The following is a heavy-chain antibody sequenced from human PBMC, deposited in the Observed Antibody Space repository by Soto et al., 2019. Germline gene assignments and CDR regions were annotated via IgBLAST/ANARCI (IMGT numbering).Heavy chain of an antibody. D-gene: IGHD6-25*01. J-gene: IGHJ6*02. Sequence: SETLSLSCTVSSGTISIGVYDGSWIRQHPGKGQEWIGYIYYSGSTYYNPSLKSRVTISVDTSKNQFSLKLSSVTAADTAVYYCARDSLLLTATDDWGQRTTATVSS. CDR1: SGTISIGVYD. V-gene: IGHV4-31*03. CDR2: IYYSGST. CDR3: ARDSLLLTATDD.